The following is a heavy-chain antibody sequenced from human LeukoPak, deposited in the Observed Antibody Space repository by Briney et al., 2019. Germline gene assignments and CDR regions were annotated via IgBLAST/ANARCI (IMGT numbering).Heavy chain of an antibody. CDR1: GFTFDDYA. J-gene: IGHJ2*01. Sequence: GGSLRLSCAASGFTFDDYAMHWVRQAPGKGLEWASGISWNSGSIGYADSVKGRFTISRDNAKNSLYLQMNSLRAEDTALYYCAKDILTRIAVAGDWYFDLWGRGTLVTVSS. CDR3: AKDILTRIAVAGDWYFDL. D-gene: IGHD6-19*01. CDR2: ISWNSGSI. V-gene: IGHV3-9*01.